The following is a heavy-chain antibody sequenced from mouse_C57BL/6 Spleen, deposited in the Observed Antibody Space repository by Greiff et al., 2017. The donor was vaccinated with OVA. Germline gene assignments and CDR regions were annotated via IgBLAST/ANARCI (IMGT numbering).Heavy chain of an antibody. CDR3: AREGYYGSSYENWYFDV. V-gene: IGHV1-18*01. J-gene: IGHJ1*03. CDR2: INPNNGGT. Sequence: VQRVESGPELVKPGASVKIPCKASGYTFTDYNMDWVKQSHGKSLEWIGDINPNNGGTIYNQKFKGKATLTVDKSSSTAYMELRSLTSEDTAVYYCAREGYYGSSYENWYFDVWGTGTTVTVSS. CDR1: GYTFTDYN. D-gene: IGHD1-1*01.